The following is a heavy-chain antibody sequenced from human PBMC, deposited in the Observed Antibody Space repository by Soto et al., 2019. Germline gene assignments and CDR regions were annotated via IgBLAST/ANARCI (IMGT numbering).Heavy chain of an antibody. J-gene: IGHJ5*02. D-gene: IGHD3-22*01. CDR1: VFTFSSDA. CDR2: ISYYGSNK. Sequence: GGSRRLSCASSVFTFSSDAMQWFRQAPGNWVEWVAVISYYGSNKYYADSVKVRFTISRDNSKNTLYLQMNSLRAEDTAVYYCARVGDYYDSSGSDNWFDPWGQGTLVTVSS. CDR3: ARVGDYYDSSGSDNWFDP. V-gene: IGHV3-30-3*01.